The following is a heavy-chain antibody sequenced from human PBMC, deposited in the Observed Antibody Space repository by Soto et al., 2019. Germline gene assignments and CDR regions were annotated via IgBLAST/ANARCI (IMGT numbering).Heavy chain of an antibody. CDR1: GGTFSSYA. CDR2: IIPIFGTA. CDR3: ARDWGELERRYYYYGMDV. D-gene: IGHD1-1*01. J-gene: IGHJ6*02. V-gene: IGHV1-69*12. Sequence: QVQLVQSGAEVKKPGSSVKVSCKASGGTFSSYAISWVRQAPGQGLEWMGGIIPIFGTANYAQKFQGRVTITGADSTSTAYMELSSLRSEDTAVYYCARDWGELERRYYYYGMDVWGQGTTVTVSS.